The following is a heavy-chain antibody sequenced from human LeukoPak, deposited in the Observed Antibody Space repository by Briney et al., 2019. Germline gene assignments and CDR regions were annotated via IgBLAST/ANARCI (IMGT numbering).Heavy chain of an antibody. D-gene: IGHD5-12*01. CDR1: GDPISSYSDY. CDR3: AREYSGFDY. CDR2: VYYSGST. Sequence: SETLSLTCTVSGDPISSYSDYTNYKWTWIRQPPGTGLEWSGYVYYSGSTNYNPSLKSRVTISVDTSKNQFSLKLTSVTAADTAVYYCAREYSGFDYWGQGTVVSVSS. V-gene: IGHV4-61*01. J-gene: IGHJ4*02.